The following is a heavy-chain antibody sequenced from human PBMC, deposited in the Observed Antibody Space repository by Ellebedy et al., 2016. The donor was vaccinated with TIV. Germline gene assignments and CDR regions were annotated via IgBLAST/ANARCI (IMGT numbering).Heavy chain of an antibody. D-gene: IGHD5-12*01. CDR1: GFAFGDYA. CDR2: ISWHSGSV. V-gene: IGHV3-9*01. Sequence: SLKISXVASGFAFGDYAMHWVRQTPGKGLEWVAGISWHSGSVDYADSVKGRFTISRDNANHSLILQMNSLRVEDTALYYCSKDLTGYSLYYFESWGQGNLVTVSS. CDR3: SKDLTGYSLYYFES. J-gene: IGHJ4*02.